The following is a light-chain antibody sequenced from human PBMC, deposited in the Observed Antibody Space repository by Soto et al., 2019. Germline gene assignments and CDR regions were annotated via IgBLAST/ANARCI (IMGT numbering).Light chain of an antibody. V-gene: IGKV3D-15*01. CDR2: GAS. CDR3: QQYNNWPFWA. Sequence: IVLTQSPATLSVSPGETSTVSSSSSQSVSTNLAWYQHKPGQAPTLLIHGASTRATGIPARISGSGSGTEFTLTISSLQSEDFAVYYCQQYNNWPFWAFGQGTKVDIK. J-gene: IGKJ1*01. CDR1: QSVSTN.